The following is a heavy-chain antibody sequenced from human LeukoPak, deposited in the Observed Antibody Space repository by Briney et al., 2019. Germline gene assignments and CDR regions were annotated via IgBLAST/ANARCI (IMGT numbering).Heavy chain of an antibody. CDR2: IYYSGST. D-gene: IGHD3-3*01. Sequence: KPSETLSLTCTVSGGSISSSSYYWGWIRQSPGKGLEWIGSIYYSGSTYYNPSLKSRVTISVDTSKNQFSLKLSSVTAADTAVYYCARSVYGVVITHDAFDIWGQGTMVTVSS. J-gene: IGHJ3*02. CDR1: GGSISSSSYY. V-gene: IGHV4-39*01. CDR3: ARSVYGVVITHDAFDI.